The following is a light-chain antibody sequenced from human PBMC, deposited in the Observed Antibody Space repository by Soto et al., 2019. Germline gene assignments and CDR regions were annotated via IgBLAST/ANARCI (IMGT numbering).Light chain of an antibody. V-gene: IGKV1-39*01. J-gene: IGKJ3*01. CDR2: AAS. CDR1: QDISSY. CDR3: PQSYSTLFT. Sequence: DIQMTQSPSSLSASVGDSVTITCRASQDISSYLNWYQQKPGKAPKLLIYAASTLHSGVPSRFSGSESGTDFTLTISSLQPEDFATYYCPQSYSTLFTFGPGTKVDFK.